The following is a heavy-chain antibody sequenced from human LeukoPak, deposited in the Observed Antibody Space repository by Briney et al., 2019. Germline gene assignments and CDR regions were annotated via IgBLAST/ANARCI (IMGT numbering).Heavy chain of an antibody. D-gene: IGHD5-18*01. CDR2: INPNSGGT. V-gene: IGHV1-2*02. CDR3: ARDADTAMVGMDV. Sequence: ASVKVSCTSSGYTLTGYYMHWVRQAPGQGLEWMGWINPNSGGTNYAQKFQGRVTMTRDTSISTAYMELSRLRSDDTAVYYCARDADTAMVGMDVWGQGTTVTVSS. CDR1: GYTLTGYY. J-gene: IGHJ6*02.